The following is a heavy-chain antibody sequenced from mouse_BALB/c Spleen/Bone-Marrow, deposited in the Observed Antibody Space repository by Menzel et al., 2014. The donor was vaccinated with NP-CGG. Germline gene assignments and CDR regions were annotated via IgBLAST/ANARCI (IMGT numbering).Heavy chain of an antibody. Sequence: VQLVESGAELVRPGTSVRVSCKASGYAFPDYLLAWLQPRPGQGLEWIGVINPGTGSTNYNEKFKAKATLTVDNSSSTAYMQRSSRIPYDSAVYCVSSRDWVLDYWGQVNMRTVSP. CDR3: SSRDWVLDY. J-gene: IGHJ2*01. V-gene: IGHV1-54*01. CDR2: INPGTGST. CDR1: GYAFPDYL. D-gene: IGHD2-13*01.